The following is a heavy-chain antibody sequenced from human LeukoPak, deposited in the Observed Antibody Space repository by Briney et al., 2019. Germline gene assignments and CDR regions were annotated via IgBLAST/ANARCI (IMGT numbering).Heavy chain of an antibody. CDR3: ARVPPLYSSSWYGPPFDY. J-gene: IGHJ4*02. V-gene: IGHV1-2*02. Sequence: GASVKVSCKASGYTFTGYYMHWVRQAPGQGLEWMGWINPNSGGTNYAQKFQGRVTMTRDTSISTAYMELSRLRSDDTAVYYCARVPPLYSSSWYGPPFDYWGQGTLVTVSS. CDR2: INPNSGGT. D-gene: IGHD6-13*01. CDR1: GYTFTGYY.